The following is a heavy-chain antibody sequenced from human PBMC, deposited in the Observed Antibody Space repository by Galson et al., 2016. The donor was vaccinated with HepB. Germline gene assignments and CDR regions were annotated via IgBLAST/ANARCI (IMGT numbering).Heavy chain of an antibody. J-gene: IGHJ1*01. CDR2: VHDGGSP. CDR1: GGSITTYY. D-gene: IGHD1-26*01. Sequence: SETLSLTCTVSGGSITTYYWGWVRQPPGKGLEYLGNVHDGGSPNYNPALELRPTVSMDTSKNEFFLKLASVTAADTGVYYCVRQQFGVGAALWGRGTLVTVSS. V-gene: IGHV4-59*08. CDR3: VRQQFGVGAAL.